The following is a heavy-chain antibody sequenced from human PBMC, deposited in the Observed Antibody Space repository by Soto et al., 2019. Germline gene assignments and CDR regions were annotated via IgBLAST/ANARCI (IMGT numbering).Heavy chain of an antibody. Sequence: QVQLVESGGGLVKPGGSLRLSSAASGFTFSDYYMSWIRQAPGKGLEWVSYISSSSSYTNYADSVKGRFTISRDNAKNSLYLQMNSLRAEDTAVYYCARVTGRGYSGYDRRTWFDPWGQGTLVTVSS. J-gene: IGHJ5*02. CDR3: ARVTGRGYSGYDRRTWFDP. CDR1: GFTFSDYY. V-gene: IGHV3-11*06. D-gene: IGHD5-12*01. CDR2: ISSSSSYT.